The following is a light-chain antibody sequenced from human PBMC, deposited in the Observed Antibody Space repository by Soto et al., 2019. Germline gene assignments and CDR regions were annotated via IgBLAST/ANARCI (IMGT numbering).Light chain of an antibody. CDR1: QGISTY. CDR3: QQLNSDWYA. Sequence: DIQLTQSPSFLSASVGDRVTITCRPSQGISTYLAWYLQRPGKAPKLLIYGASTLQSGVPSRFSGSGSGTEFTLTISSLQPEDFGTYYCQQLNSDWYAFGQGTKLEIK. V-gene: IGKV1-9*01. CDR2: GAS. J-gene: IGKJ2*01.